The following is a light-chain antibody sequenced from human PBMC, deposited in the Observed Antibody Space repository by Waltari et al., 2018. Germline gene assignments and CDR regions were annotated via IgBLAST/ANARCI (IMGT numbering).Light chain of an antibody. CDR1: NSNVGSYNL. V-gene: IGLV2-23*03. CDR3: CSNVGSSVF. CDR2: EGN. Sequence: QSALTQPASVSGSPGQSITISCTGFNSNVGSYNLVSWYQKHPGKAPKLLIYEGNRAPSGVSNRLSGSKSDNTASLTLSGLQAEDEADYYCCSNVGSSVFFGGGTKLTVL. J-gene: IGLJ2*01.